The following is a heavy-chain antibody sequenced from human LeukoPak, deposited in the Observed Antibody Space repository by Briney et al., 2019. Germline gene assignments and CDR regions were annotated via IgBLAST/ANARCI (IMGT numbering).Heavy chain of an antibody. Sequence: GASVKVSCKASGYTFTSYGISWVRQAPGQGLERMGWISAYNGNTNYAQKLQGRVTMTTDTSTSTAYMELRSLRSDDTAVYYCARDKDLYWYGSGTFDPWGQGTLVTVSS. CDR1: GYTFTSYG. CDR2: ISAYNGNT. D-gene: IGHD3-10*01. J-gene: IGHJ5*02. V-gene: IGHV1-18*01. CDR3: ARDKDLYWYGSGTFDP.